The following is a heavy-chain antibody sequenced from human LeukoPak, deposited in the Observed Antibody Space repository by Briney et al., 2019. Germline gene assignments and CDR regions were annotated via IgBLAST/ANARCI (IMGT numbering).Heavy chain of an antibody. CDR1: GDSVSSNSAA. J-gene: IGHJ4*02. D-gene: IGHD3-16*01. CDR2: TSFRFKWTY. CDR3: ARSAVGGHNDF. Sequence: SQTLSLTCAISGDSVSSNSAAWVWFRQSPSRGLEWLARTSFRFKWTYDYEVSVRSRIVIGPDTSKNQFSLQLNSVTPDDTAVFFCARSAVGGHNDFWGQGTLVTVSS. V-gene: IGHV6-1*01.